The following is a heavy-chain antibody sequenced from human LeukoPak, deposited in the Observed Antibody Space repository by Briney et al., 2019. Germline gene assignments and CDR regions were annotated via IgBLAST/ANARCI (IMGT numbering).Heavy chain of an antibody. V-gene: IGHV4-34*01. CDR3: ARVSNYDFWSGYPNRGFYMDV. CDR1: GGSFSGYY. D-gene: IGHD3-3*01. CDR2: INHSVST. Sequence: SHSLSPTRAVYGGSFSGYYGSWTRHPPGKGLEWIGEINHSVSTNYNPPLKSRVTISVDTSKNQFSLKLSSVTAADTAVYDCARVSNYDFWSGYPNRGFYMDVGGKGTRVTVSS. J-gene: IGHJ6*03.